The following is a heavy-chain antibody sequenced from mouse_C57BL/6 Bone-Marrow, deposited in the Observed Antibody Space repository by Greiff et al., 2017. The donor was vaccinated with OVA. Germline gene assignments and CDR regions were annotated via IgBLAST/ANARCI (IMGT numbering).Heavy chain of an antibody. CDR3: ARWHDYERGYFDY. CDR1: GYSFTSYW. J-gene: IGHJ2*01. CDR2: INPSSGYT. Sequence: QVQLQQSGAELAKPGASVKLSCKASGYSFTSYWMHWVKQRPGQGLEWIGYINPSSGYTKYNQKFKDKATLTADKSSSTAYMQRSSLTYEDSAVYYCARWHDYERGYFDYWGQGTTLTVSS. D-gene: IGHD2-4*01. V-gene: IGHV1-7*01.